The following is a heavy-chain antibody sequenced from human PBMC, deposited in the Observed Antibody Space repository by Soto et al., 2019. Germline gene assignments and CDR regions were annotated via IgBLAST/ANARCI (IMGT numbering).Heavy chain of an antibody. V-gene: IGHV4-59*01. Sequence: PSETLSLTCTASGGSISSYYWSWIRQPPGKGLEWIGYIYYSGSTNYNPSLKSRVTISVDTSKNQFSLKLSSVTAADTAVYYCARGGPDYGDFYSDYWGQGTLVTVSS. CDR1: GGSISSYY. J-gene: IGHJ4*02. CDR2: IYYSGST. CDR3: ARGGPDYGDFYSDY. D-gene: IGHD4-17*01.